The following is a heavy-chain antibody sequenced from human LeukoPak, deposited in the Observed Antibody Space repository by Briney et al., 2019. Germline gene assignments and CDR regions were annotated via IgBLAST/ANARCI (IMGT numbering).Heavy chain of an antibody. J-gene: IGHJ4*02. V-gene: IGHV1-2*02. D-gene: IGHD5-12*01. CDR2: INPNSGGT. CDR1: GYTFTGYY. CDR3: ARDLSGYGNFDY. Sequence: ASVKVSCKASGYTFTGYYMHWVRQAPGQGLEWMGWINPNSGGTNYAQKFQGRVTMTRDMSISTAYMELSRLRSDDTAVYYCARDLSGYGNFDYWGQGTLVTVSS.